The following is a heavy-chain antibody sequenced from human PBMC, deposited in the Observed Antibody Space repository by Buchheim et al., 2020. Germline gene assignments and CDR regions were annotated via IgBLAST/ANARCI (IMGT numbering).Heavy chain of an antibody. CDR2: IRYDGSNK. CDR1: GFTFSSYG. J-gene: IGHJ4*02. D-gene: IGHD5-24*01. V-gene: IGHV3-30*02. Sequence: QVQLVESGGGVVQPGRSLRLSCAASGFTFSSYGMHWVRQAPGKGLEWVAFIRYDGSNKYYADSVKGRFTISRDNSKNTLYLQMNSLRAEDTAVHYCARPLRRDGYNSLDYWGQGTL. CDR3: ARPLRRDGYNSLDY.